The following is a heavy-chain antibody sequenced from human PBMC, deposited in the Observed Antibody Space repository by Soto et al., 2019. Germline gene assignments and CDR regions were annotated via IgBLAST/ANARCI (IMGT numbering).Heavy chain of an antibody. Sequence: GESLKISCKGSGYSFASHWVAWVRQMPEKGLEWIGTIYPGDSDTKYSPAFRGQVTLPADTSVSTAYLQWRSLEATDSAIYYCARYSGSYWHYLDFWGQGTLVTSPQ. CDR2: IYPGDSDT. CDR3: ARYSGSYWHYLDF. J-gene: IGHJ4*02. CDR1: GYSFASHW. V-gene: IGHV5-51*01. D-gene: IGHD1-26*01.